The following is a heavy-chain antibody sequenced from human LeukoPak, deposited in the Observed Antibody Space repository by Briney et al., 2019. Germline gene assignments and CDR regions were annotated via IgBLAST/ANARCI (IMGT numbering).Heavy chain of an antibody. D-gene: IGHD2-2*01. J-gene: IGHJ5*01. CDR3: ARDLHAYGGCFAGS. Sequence: PGGSLILSCAASGFTFSRLAMSWVRQAPGKGLEWVSTISGSGGTTNYADSVKGRFTCSRHNSKNTRYLQINIRRSEDTALYYCARDLHAYGGCFAGSRGRGTPVPVFS. CDR1: GFTFSRLA. V-gene: IGHV3-23*01. CDR2: ISGSGGTT.